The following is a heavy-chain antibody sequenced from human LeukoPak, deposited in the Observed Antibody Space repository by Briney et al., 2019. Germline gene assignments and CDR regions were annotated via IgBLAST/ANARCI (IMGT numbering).Heavy chain of an antibody. CDR3: ARPAPGDYDILTGYSRYYFDY. D-gene: IGHD3-9*01. Sequence: GESLKISCKGSGYSFTSYWIGWVRQMPGKSLEWMGSIYPGDSDTRYSPSFQGQVTISADKSISTAYLQWSSLKASDTAMYYCARPAPGDYDILTGYSRYYFDYWGQGTLVTVSS. V-gene: IGHV5-51*01. CDR2: IYPGDSDT. CDR1: GYSFTSYW. J-gene: IGHJ4*02.